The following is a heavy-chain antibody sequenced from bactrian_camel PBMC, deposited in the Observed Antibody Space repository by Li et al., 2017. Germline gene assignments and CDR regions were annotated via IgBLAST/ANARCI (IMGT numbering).Heavy chain of an antibody. CDR3: AAAPTPLYGGSCRGVRDYDF. V-gene: IGHV3-3*01. D-gene: IGHD4*01. CDR1: GGTHMSHC. CDR2: MFTGDGTT. Sequence: HVQLVESGGGPVQAGGSLKLSCVDSGGTHMSHCMAWFRQAPGKERERVATMFTGDGTTYYADSVKGRFTTSQDNAKNTVSLQMNSLKPDDTGLYYCAAAPTPLYGGSCRGVRDYDFRGQGTQVTVS. J-gene: IGHJ4*01.